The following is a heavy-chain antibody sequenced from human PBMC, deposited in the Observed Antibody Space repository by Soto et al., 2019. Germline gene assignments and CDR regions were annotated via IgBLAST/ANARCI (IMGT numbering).Heavy chain of an antibody. CDR2: IYYSGST. CDR1: GGSICRYY. Sequence: QVQLQESGPGLVKPSETLSLTCTVSGGSICRYYWSWIRQPPGKGLEWIGYIYYSGSTNYNPSLKSRVTISVDTSKNQFSLKLSALTAADTAVYYCARRYGYSFDYWGQGTLVTVSS. D-gene: IGHD1-1*01. J-gene: IGHJ4*02. V-gene: IGHV4-59*08. CDR3: ARRYGYSFDY.